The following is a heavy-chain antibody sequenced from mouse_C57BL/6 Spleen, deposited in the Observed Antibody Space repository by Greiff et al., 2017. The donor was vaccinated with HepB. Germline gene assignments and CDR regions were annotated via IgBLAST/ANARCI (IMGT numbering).Heavy chain of an antibody. CDR1: GYSITSDY. CDR3: ARYYDAGYYAMDY. V-gene: IGHV3-8*01. D-gene: IGHD2-12*01. CDR2: ISYSGST. Sequence: DVKLQESGPGLAKPSQTLSLTCSVTGYSITSDYWNWIRKFPGNKLEYMGYISYSGSTYYNPSLKSRISITRDTSKNQYYLQLNSVTTEDTATYYCARYYDAGYYAMDYWGQGTSVTVSS. J-gene: IGHJ4*01.